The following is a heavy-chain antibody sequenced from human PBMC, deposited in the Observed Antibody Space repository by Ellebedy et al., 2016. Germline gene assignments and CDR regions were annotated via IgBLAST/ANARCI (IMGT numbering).Heavy chain of an antibody. J-gene: IGHJ4*02. D-gene: IGHD2-2*01. V-gene: IGHV1-69*04. CDR1: GGTFSSYA. CDR3: ARPSREVGYFDY. Sequence: SVKVSXKASGGTFSSYAISWVRQAPGQGLEWMGRIIPILGIANYAQKFQGRVTITADKSTSTAYMELSSLRSEDTAVYYCARPSREVGYFDYWGQGTLVTVSS. CDR2: IIPILGIA.